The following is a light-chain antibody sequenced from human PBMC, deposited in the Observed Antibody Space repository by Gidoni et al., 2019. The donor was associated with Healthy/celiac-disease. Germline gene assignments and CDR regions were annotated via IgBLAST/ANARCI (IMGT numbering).Light chain of an antibody. CDR3: QQYGSSTTWT. V-gene: IGKV3-20*01. Sequence: EIVLTQSPGTLSLSPGERATLSCRASQSVSSSYFAWYQQKPGQAPRLLIYGASSRATGIPDRFSGSGSGTDFTLTISSLEPEDFAVYYCQQYGSSTTWTFGEGTKVEIK. CDR1: QSVSSSY. CDR2: GAS. J-gene: IGKJ1*01.